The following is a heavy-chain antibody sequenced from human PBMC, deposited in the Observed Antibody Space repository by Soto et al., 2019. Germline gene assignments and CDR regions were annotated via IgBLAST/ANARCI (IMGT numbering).Heavy chain of an antibody. D-gene: IGHD5-18*01. CDR1: GYTFTSYG. CDR2: ISAYNGNT. V-gene: IGHV1-18*01. CDR3: ARDEGYKWSDVGGLDP. Sequence: QVQLVQSGAEVKKPGASVKVSCKASGYTFTSYGISWVRQAPGQGLEWMGWISAYNGNTNYAQKLQGRVTMTTDTSTSTSYMGRSILRVDDTAVYYWARDEGYKWSDVGGLDPWGQGTLVTVSS. J-gene: IGHJ5*02.